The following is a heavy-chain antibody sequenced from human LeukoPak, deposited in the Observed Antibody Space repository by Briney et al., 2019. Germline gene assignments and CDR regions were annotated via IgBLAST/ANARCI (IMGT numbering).Heavy chain of an antibody. V-gene: IGHV3-48*01. CDR3: ARSGWSGQYGMDV. Sequence: PGGSLRLSCAASGFTISSYSMNWVRQAPGKGLEWVSYISSSSSTIYYADSVKGRFTISRDNAKNSLYLQMNSLRAEDTAVYYCARSGWSGQYGMDVWGQGTTVTVSS. CDR2: ISSSSSTI. J-gene: IGHJ6*02. D-gene: IGHD6-19*01. CDR1: GFTISSYS.